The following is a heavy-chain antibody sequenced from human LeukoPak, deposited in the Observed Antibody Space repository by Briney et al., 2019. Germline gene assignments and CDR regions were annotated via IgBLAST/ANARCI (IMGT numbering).Heavy chain of an antibody. CDR1: GCTFTNYY. CDR3: ARDYSSSSGYFDY. D-gene: IGHD6-6*01. V-gene: IGHV1-2*02. Sequence: ASVTVSCKASGCTFTNYYMHWVRQAPGQGLEWMGWINPNSGDTNYAEKFQGRVTMTRDTSISTAYMDLRRLRSDDTAVYYCARDYSSSSGYFDYWGQGTLVTVSS. J-gene: IGHJ4*02. CDR2: INPNSGDT.